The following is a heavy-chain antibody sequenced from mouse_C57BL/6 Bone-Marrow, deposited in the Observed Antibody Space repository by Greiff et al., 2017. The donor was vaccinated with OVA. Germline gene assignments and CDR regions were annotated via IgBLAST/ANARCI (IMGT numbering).Heavy chain of an antibody. CDR3: ARGDLWLRRGAWFAY. V-gene: IGHV1-18*01. CDR2: INPNNGGT. J-gene: IGHJ3*01. D-gene: IGHD2-2*01. CDR1: GYTFTDYN. Sequence: VQLQQSGPELVKPGASVKIPCKASGYTFTDYNMDWVKQSPGKSLEWIGDINPNNGGTIYNQKFKGKATLTVDKSSSTAYMELRSLTSEDTAVYYCARGDLWLRRGAWFAYWGKGTLVTVAA.